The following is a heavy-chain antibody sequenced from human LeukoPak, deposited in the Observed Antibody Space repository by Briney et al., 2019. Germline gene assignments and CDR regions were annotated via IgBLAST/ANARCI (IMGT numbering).Heavy chain of an antibody. V-gene: IGHV3-49*04. CDR1: GFSFDNSA. CDR2: IRSQAFGATT. CDR3: VCQDYYDSLDYFDL. D-gene: IGHD3-22*01. J-gene: IGHJ4*02. Sequence: PGRSLRLSCRSSGFSFDNSAITWVRQAPGEGRGWVGFIRSQAFGATTQYAASVNGRFTMSRDDSQGIIYLQMNSLKSEDTGVYYCVCQDYYDSLDYFDLWGQGTLVAVSS.